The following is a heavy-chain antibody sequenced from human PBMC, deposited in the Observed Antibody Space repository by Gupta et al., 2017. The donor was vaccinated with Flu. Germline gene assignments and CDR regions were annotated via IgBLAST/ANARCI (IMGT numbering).Heavy chain of an antibody. J-gene: IGHJ4*02. V-gene: IGHV3-21*01. CDR3: AGRYCSSTSCSRYFNY. D-gene: IGHD2-2*01. CDR2: ITSNKKYI. Sequence: NWVRQAPGKGLEWISSITSNKKYIYYADSVKGRFTISRDNAQNSLYLQMNSLRAEDTAVYYCAGRYCSSTSCSRYFNYWGQGTLVTVSS.